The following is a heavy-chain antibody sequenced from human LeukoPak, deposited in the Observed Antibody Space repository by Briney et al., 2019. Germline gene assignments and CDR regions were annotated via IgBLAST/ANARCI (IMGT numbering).Heavy chain of an antibody. D-gene: IGHD2-15*01. CDR2: MYYSGNT. CDR3: AGSGVLYWIPA. CDR1: GYSINSGYY. Sequence: SETLSLTCAVSGYSINSGYYWGWIRQPPGKGLEWIGSMYYSGNTYYNPSLKSRVTISVYTSKNQFSLKLSSVTAADTAVYYCAGSGVLYWIPAWGQGTLVTVSS. V-gene: IGHV4-38-2*01. J-gene: IGHJ5*02.